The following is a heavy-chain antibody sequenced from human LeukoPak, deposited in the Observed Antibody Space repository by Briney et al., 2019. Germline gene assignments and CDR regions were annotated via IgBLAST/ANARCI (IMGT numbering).Heavy chain of an antibody. D-gene: IGHD3-10*01. CDR1: GFIFTNYY. Sequence: ASVKVSCKASGFIFTNYYMYWVRQAPGQVLEWMGFIDPRGGTRSYAQNFQGRVTMTWDTSASTVYMELSSLRSEDTAVYYCARESPLVCYFDCWGQGTLVTVSS. V-gene: IGHV1-46*01. CDR2: IDPRGGTR. CDR3: ARESPLVCYFDC. J-gene: IGHJ5*01.